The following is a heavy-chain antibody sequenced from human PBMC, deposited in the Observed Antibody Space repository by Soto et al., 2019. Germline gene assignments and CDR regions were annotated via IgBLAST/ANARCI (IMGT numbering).Heavy chain of an antibody. Sequence: QVQLVQSGAEVKKPGSSVKVSCKASGGTFSSYAISWVRQAPGQGLEWMGGIIPIFGTADYAQKFQGRVTITADESTSTAYRELSSRRSEDTAVYYCASTEYCSGVSCQRSSMVYYSYGRDVWGQGPTVTVSS. V-gene: IGHV1-69*12. CDR1: GGTFSSYA. CDR2: IIPIFGTA. CDR3: ASTEYCSGVSCQRSSMVYYSYGRDV. J-gene: IGHJ6*02. D-gene: IGHD2-15*01.